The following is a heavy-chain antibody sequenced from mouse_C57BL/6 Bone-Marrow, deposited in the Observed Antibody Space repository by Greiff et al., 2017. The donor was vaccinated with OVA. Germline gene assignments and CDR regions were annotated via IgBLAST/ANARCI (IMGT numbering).Heavy chain of an antibody. V-gene: IGHV7-1*01. CDR3: ARDRNYGAMDY. Sequence: EVKLMESGGGLVQSGRSLRLSCATSGFTFSDFYMEWVRQAPGKGLEWIAASRNKANDYTTEYSASVKGRFIVSRDTSQSILYLQMNALRAEDTAIYYCARDRNYGAMDYWGQGTSVTVSS. J-gene: IGHJ4*01. D-gene: IGHD2-1*01. CDR2: SRNKANDYTT. CDR1: GFTFSDFY.